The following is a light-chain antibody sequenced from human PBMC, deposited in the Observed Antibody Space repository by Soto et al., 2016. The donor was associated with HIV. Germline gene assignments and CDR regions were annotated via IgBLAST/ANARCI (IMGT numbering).Light chain of an antibody. Sequence: SYELTQPPSVSVSPGQTASITCSGNKLGDKYACWYQQKPGQSPVLVIYQDNKRPSGIPERFSGSNSGNTATLTISGTQAMDEADYYRQAWDSGTAVFGGGTKLTV. CDR1: KLGDKY. CDR2: QDN. CDR3: QAWDSGTAV. V-gene: IGLV3-1*01. J-gene: IGLJ2*01.